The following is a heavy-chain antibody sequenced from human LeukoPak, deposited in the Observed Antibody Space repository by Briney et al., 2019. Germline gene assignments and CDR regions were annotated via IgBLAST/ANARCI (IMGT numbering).Heavy chain of an antibody. Sequence: GGSLRLSCAASGFTFSSYAMSWVRQAPGKGLEWVSAISGSGGSTYYADSVKGRFTISRDNSKNTLYLQMNSLRAEDTAVYYCAKVGGKSYYYDSSGYYEFDYWGQGTLVTVSS. CDR3: AKVGGKSYYYDSSGYYEFDY. D-gene: IGHD3-22*01. CDR2: ISGSGGST. J-gene: IGHJ4*02. V-gene: IGHV3-23*01. CDR1: GFTFSSYA.